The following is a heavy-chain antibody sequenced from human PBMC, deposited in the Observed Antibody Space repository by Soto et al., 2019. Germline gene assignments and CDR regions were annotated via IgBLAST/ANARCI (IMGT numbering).Heavy chain of an antibody. J-gene: IGHJ4*02. CDR3: AKGTYDSNNYYTAPDY. Sequence: EVQLVESGGGLVQPGRSLRLSCAASGFSFDDCLMHWVRQAPGRGLEWVSGITWNGDYIGYADSVKGRFTISKDNAKNSLYLKMNSLRPEDTAVYFCAKGTYDSNNYYTAPDYWGQGTRVTVSS. V-gene: IGHV3-9*01. CDR1: GFSFDDCL. CDR2: ITWNGDYI. D-gene: IGHD3-3*01.